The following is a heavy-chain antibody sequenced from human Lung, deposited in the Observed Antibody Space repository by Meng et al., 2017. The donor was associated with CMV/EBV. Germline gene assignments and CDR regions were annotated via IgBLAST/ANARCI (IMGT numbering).Heavy chain of an antibody. J-gene: IGHJ6*02. Sequence: GEXXKISCAASDFIFSTFSMNWVRQAPGKGLEWVSHISSSSSYIYYADSVKGRFTISRDNSKKSPFLQIHSLRAEDTAVYYCARERPMVRGNFPHNYYGMDVWGQGTTVTVSS. CDR3: ARERPMVRGNFPHNYYGMDV. V-gene: IGHV3-21*01. CDR1: DFIFSTFS. CDR2: ISSSSSYI. D-gene: IGHD3-10*01.